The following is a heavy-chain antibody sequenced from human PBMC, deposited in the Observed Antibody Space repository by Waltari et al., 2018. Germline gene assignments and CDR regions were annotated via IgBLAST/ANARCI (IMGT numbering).Heavy chain of an antibody. D-gene: IGHD6-6*01. CDR2: IRYDGSNK. CDR1: GFTFSSYG. Sequence: QVQLVESGGGVVQPGGSLRLSCAASGFTFSSYGMHWVRQAPGKGLEWVAFIRYDGSNKYYADSVKGRFTISRDNSKNTLYLQMNSLRAEDTAVYYCAKDRGTYSSSSGGMDVWGQGTTVTVSS. V-gene: IGHV3-30*02. CDR3: AKDRGTYSSSSGGMDV. J-gene: IGHJ6*02.